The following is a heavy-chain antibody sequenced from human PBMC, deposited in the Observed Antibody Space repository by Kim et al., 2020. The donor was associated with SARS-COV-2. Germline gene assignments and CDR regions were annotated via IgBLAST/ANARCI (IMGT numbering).Heavy chain of an antibody. Sequence: GGSLRLSCAASGFTFSSYSMNWVRQAPGKGLEWVSYISSSSSTIYYADSVKGRFTISRDNAKNSLYLQMNSLRDEDTAVYYCARDQGHYDFWSGRTLYYYYYYGMDVWGQGTTGTVSS. CDR2: ISSSSSTI. V-gene: IGHV3-48*02. J-gene: IGHJ6*02. CDR3: ARDQGHYDFWSGRTLYYYYYYGMDV. D-gene: IGHD3-3*01. CDR1: GFTFSSYS.